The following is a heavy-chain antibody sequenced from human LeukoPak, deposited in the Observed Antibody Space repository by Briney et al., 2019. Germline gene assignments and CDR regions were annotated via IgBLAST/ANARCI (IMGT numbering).Heavy chain of an antibody. D-gene: IGHD2-8*02. CDR1: GFTFSRYS. CDR3: AKEGLLGGYYFDL. Sequence: PGRSLTLSCAAWGFTFSRYSMACVRQAPGRGLVGVSTVGVRGGPSTFYADAVQGLFTVSRDNSRDTVYPQMYSLGAEDTAIYCCAKEGLLGGYYFDLWGQGALVTVSS. CDR2: VGVRGGPST. V-gene: IGHV3-23*01. J-gene: IGHJ4*02.